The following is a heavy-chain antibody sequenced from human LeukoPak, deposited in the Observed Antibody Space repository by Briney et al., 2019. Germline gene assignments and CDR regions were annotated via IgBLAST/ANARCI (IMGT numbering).Heavy chain of an antibody. CDR1: GGGTFSNYA. CDR2: IIPIFGTA. CDR3: ASAGMGYDFWSGYSFFDY. Sequence: SVKVSCKASGGGTFSNYAISWVRQAPGQGLEWMGGIIPIFGTANYAQKFQGRVTITADESTSTAYMELSSLRSEDTAVYYCASAGMGYDFWSGYSFFDYWGQGTLVTVSS. V-gene: IGHV1-69*13. J-gene: IGHJ4*02. D-gene: IGHD3-3*01.